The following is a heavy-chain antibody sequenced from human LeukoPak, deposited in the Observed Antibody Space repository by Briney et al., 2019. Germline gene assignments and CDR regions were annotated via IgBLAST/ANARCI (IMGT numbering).Heavy chain of an antibody. CDR2: IYHSGST. CDR3: ARDLHDYGDSEGFDY. Sequence: SETLSLTCTVSGYSISSGYYWGWIRQPPGKGLEWIGSIYHSGSTYYNPSLKSRVTISVDTSKNQFSLKLSSVTAADTAVYYCARDLHDYGDSEGFDYWGQGTLVTVSS. CDR1: GYSISSGYY. D-gene: IGHD4-17*01. J-gene: IGHJ4*02. V-gene: IGHV4-38-2*02.